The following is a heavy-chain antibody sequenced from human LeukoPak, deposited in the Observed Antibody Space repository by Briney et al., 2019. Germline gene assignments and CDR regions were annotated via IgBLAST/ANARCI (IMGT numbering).Heavy chain of an antibody. V-gene: IGHV4-39*01. CDR2: MSYGGST. CDR3: VRRPGYGDYRYYFDS. CDR1: GDSITSSTYS. Sequence: SETLSLTCTVSGDSITSSTYSWGWIRQPPGKGLEWIASMSYGGSTYYNPSLMSRVTISVDTSKNQFSLNLSSVTAADTAVYYCVRRPGYGDYRYYFDSWGQGTLVTVSS. J-gene: IGHJ4*02. D-gene: IGHD4-17*01.